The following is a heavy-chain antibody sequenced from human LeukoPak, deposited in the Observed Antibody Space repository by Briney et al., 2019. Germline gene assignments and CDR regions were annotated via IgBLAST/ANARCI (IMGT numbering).Heavy chain of an antibody. CDR2: INANSGGT. V-gene: IGHV1-2*06. CDR1: GYTFADYF. CDR3: ARDVSSTPNWEFDY. J-gene: IGHJ4*02. D-gene: IGHD1-26*01. Sequence: ASVKVSCKTSGYTFADYFIHWVRQAPGQGLEYMGRINANSGGTEYQQKFQGRVTMTRDMSISTPYVEVNWLISDDTAIYYCARDVSSTPNWEFDYWGQGTTVTVSS.